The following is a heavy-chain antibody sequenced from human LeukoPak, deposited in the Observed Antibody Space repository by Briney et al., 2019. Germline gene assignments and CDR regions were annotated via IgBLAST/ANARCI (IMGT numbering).Heavy chain of an antibody. V-gene: IGHV4-39*07. CDR1: GDSICTSNSY. J-gene: IGHJ5*02. D-gene: IGHD3-10*01. Sequence: SETLSLTCTVSGDSICTSNSYWGWIRQPPGKGLEWIGSIYYSGNTYYNASLKSRVTISVDTSKNQFSLKLSSVTAADTAVYYCARGGYYGSGNDFRFDLWGQGTLVTVSS. CDR2: IYYSGNT. CDR3: ARGGYYGSGNDFRFDL.